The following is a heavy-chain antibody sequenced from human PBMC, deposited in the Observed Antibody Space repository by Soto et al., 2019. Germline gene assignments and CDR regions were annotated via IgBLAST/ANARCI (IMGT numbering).Heavy chain of an antibody. D-gene: IGHD6-19*01. Sequence: GASVKVSCKASGYTFTNYGISWVRQAPGQGLEWMGWINTYNGNTNHAQKFQGRVTITRDTSASTVYMELNSLTSEDTAVYYCARTAGPTPFDPWGQGTPVTVSS. CDR1: GYTFTNYG. V-gene: IGHV1-18*01. J-gene: IGHJ5*02. CDR3: ARTAGPTPFDP. CDR2: INTYNGNT.